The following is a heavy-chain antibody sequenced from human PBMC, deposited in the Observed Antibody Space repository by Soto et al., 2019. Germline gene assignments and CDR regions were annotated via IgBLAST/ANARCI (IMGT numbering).Heavy chain of an antibody. D-gene: IGHD4-17*01. CDR3: ARDEAPYGDYVRGYFDY. Sequence: ASVKVSCKASGYTFTSYGISWVRQAPGQGLEWMGWISAYNGNTNYAQKLQGRVTMTTDTSTSTAYMELRSLRSDDTAVYYCARDEAPYGDYVRGYFDYWGQGTLVTVSS. CDR1: GYTFTSYG. V-gene: IGHV1-18*01. J-gene: IGHJ4*02. CDR2: ISAYNGNT.